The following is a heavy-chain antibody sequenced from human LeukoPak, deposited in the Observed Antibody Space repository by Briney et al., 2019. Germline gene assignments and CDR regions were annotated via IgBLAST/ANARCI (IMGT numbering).Heavy chain of an antibody. Sequence: ASVKVSCKAAGYTFTNYYLHWWRQAPGQGLEWMGIINPSGGSTSYAQKFQGRVTMTRDTSTSTVYMELSSLRSEDTAVYYCASIKYYYDSRDAFDIWGQGTMVTVSS. V-gene: IGHV1-46*01. CDR2: INPSGGST. D-gene: IGHD3-22*01. J-gene: IGHJ3*02. CDR3: ASIKYYYDSRDAFDI. CDR1: GYTFTNYY.